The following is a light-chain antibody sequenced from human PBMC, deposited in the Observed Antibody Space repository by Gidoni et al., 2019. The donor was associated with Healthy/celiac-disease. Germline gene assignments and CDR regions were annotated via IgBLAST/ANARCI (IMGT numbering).Light chain of an antibody. CDR2: DAS. CDR1: QSISSW. CDR3: QKYNSYNT. J-gene: IGKJ2*01. Sequence: DIQMTQSPSTLSASVGDRVTITCRASQSISSWLAWYQQKPGKAPKLLIYDASSLESGVPSRFSGSGSGTEFTLTISSLQPDDFANYYCQKYNSYNTFGQGTKLEIK. V-gene: IGKV1-5*01.